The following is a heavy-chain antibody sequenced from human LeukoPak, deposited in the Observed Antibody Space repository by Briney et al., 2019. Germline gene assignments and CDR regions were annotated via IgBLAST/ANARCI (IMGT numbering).Heavy chain of an antibody. CDR1: GGSFSGYY. V-gene: IGHV4-34*01. CDR2: INHSGST. CDR3: ARAYTGYYYYYGMDV. D-gene: IGHD2-2*02. J-gene: IGHJ6*02. Sequence: PSETLSLTCAVYGGSFSGYYWSWIRQPPGKGLEWIGEINHSGSTNYNPSLKSRVTISVDTSENQFSLKLSSVTAADTAVYYCARAYTGYYYYYGMDVWGQGTTVTVSS.